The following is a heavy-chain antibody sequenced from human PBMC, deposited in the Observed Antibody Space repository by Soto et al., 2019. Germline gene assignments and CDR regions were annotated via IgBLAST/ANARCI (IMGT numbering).Heavy chain of an antibody. Sequence: ASVKVSCKASGYTFTSYGINWVRQAPGQGLEWMGWISAYNGNTNYAQKLQGRVTMTADTSTTTAYMELKSLRSDDTAVYYCARSYDYASYGMDVWGQGTTVTVSS. V-gene: IGHV1-18*01. CDR3: ARSYDYASYGMDV. CDR1: GYTFTSYG. D-gene: IGHD3-16*01. CDR2: ISAYNGNT. J-gene: IGHJ6*02.